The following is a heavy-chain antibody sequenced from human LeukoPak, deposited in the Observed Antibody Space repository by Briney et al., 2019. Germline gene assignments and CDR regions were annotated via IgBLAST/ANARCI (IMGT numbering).Heavy chain of an antibody. CDR2: IYAGDADT. CDR1: GHTFSTDW. V-gene: IGHV5-51*01. Sequence: GDSLKISCKGSGHTFSTDWIAWVRQMPGKGLEWIGVIYAGDADTRYSPSFQGQVTISADKSLSTAYLEWTNLKASDTAMYYCARFRGELMDGFDFWGQGTLVTVSS. J-gene: IGHJ4*02. D-gene: IGHD1-7*01. CDR3: ARFRGELMDGFDF.